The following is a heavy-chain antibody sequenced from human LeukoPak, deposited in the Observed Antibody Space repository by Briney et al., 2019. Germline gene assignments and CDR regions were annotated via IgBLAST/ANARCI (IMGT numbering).Heavy chain of an antibody. CDR1: GGTFSKYA. V-gene: IGHV1-69*01. CDR3: ARQDAECSSTSCYAGGWFDP. CDR2: IIPIFSTT. J-gene: IGHJ5*02. Sequence: SVKVSCKASGGTFSKYAISWVRQAPGQGLEWMGGIIPIFSTTNYAQKFQARVTITADESTSTAYMELSSLRSDDTAMYYCARQDAECSSTSCYAGGWFDPWGQGTPVTVSS. D-gene: IGHD2-2*01.